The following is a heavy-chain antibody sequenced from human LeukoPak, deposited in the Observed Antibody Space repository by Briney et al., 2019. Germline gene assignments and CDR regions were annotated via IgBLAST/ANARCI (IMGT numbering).Heavy chain of an antibody. CDR2: LRSDGGEK. J-gene: IGHJ4*02. Sequence: GGSLRLSCTASGFTISNYGMHWVRRAPRKGLERVRGLRSDGGEKYYADSALCRFTVSRDTSENTLYLEMNSLRAEDTAVYYCGRDLSWGCLECWGQGTRVTVSS. V-gene: IGHV3-33*01. CDR1: GFTISNYG. CDR3: GRDLSWGCLEC. D-gene: IGHD3-16*01.